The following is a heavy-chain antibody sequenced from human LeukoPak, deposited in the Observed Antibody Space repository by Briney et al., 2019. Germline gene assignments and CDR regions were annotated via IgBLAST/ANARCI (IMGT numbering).Heavy chain of an antibody. CDR1: GFTVSSNY. D-gene: IGHD3-9*01. J-gene: IGHJ1*01. Sequence: GGSLRLSCAASGFTVSSNYMSWVRQAPGKGLEWVSVIYSGGSTYYADPVKGRFTISRDNAQNSVFLQMNSLRAEDTAVYFCARARAAYFALFQHWGQGSLVIVSS. CDR3: ARARAAYFALFQH. V-gene: IGHV3-53*01. CDR2: IYSGGST.